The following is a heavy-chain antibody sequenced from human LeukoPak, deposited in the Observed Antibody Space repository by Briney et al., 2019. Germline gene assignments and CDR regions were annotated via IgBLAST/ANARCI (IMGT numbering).Heavy chain of an antibody. D-gene: IGHD3-3*01. CDR1: GFIFNNAW. Sequence: GGSLRLSCAASGFIFNNAWMSWVRQAPGKGLEWVGRIKSKTVGGTTDFAAPVKGRFSISRDDSKNTLYLQMNSLKTEDTAVYYCTALYDFWSGYYLEDRVVWGKGTTVTVSS. J-gene: IGHJ6*04. CDR2: IKSKTVGGTT. V-gene: IGHV3-15*01. CDR3: TALYDFWSGYYLEDRVV.